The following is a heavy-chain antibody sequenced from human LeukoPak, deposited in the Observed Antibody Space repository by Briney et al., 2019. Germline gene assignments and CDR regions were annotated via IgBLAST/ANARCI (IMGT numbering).Heavy chain of an antibody. J-gene: IGHJ4*02. CDR1: GGSFSGYY. CDR2: INHSGST. V-gene: IGHV4-34*01. Sequence: SETLSLTCAVYGGSFSGYYWSWIRQPPGKGLEWIGEINHSGSTNYNPSLKSRVTISVDTSKNQFSLKLSSVTAADTAVYYCASRMITFGGVIVISEFDYWGQGTLVTVSS. D-gene: IGHD3-16*02. CDR3: ASRMITFGGVIVISEFDY.